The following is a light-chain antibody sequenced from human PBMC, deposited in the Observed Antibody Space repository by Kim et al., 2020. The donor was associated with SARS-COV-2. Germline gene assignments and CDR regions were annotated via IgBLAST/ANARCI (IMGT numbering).Light chain of an antibody. V-gene: IGKV3-20*01. J-gene: IGKJ2*01. Sequence: SPAGRDLPSYGADGSSSSSYLTWYQQKRGHDPRLLINCGSSRAAGIPHKFSGSGSWTDYIFPISSLEPDDFVVYYCQQYCGRRPYTFGQGTKLEI. CDR2: CGS. CDR3: QQYCGRRPYT. CDR1: GSSSSSY.